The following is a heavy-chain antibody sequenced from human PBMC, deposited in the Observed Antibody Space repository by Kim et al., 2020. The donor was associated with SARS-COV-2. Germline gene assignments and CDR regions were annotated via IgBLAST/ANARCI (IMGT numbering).Heavy chain of an antibody. Sequence: SVKGRFTISRDNSKNSLYLQMNSLRTEDTALYYCAKVHDCLSGYPYGMDVWGQGTTVTVSS. D-gene: IGHD3-3*01. J-gene: IGHJ6*02. V-gene: IGHV3-43*01. CDR3: AKVHDCLSGYPYGMDV.